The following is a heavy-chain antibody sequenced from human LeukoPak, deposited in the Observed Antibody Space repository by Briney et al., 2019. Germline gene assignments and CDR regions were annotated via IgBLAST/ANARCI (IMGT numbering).Heavy chain of an antibody. CDR3: ARGQGGLKQWLVYYYYYYYYMDV. CDR1: GYTFTDYY. J-gene: IGHJ6*03. CDR2: INPKSGGT. D-gene: IGHD6-19*01. V-gene: IGHV1-2*02. Sequence: ASVKVSCKASGYTFTDYYIHWVRQAPGQGLEWMGWINPKSGGTNYAQKLQGRVTMTTDTSTSTAYMELRSLRSDDTAVYYCARGQGGLKQWLVYYYYYYYYMDVWGKGTTVTVSS.